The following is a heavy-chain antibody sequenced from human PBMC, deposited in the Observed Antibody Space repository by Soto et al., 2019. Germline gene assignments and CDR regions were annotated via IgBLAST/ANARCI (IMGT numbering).Heavy chain of an antibody. D-gene: IGHD4-17*01. V-gene: IGHV5-51*01. Sequence: GESLKISCKGSGYSFANYWIAWVRQMPGKGLEYMGIINPSDSDTRYSPSFQGQVTISADKSINTAYLQWSSLKASDTAMYYCARHGFYGDYSSNYFDPWGQGTLVTVSS. CDR1: GYSFANYW. CDR3: ARHGFYGDYSSNYFDP. CDR2: INPSDSDT. J-gene: IGHJ5*02.